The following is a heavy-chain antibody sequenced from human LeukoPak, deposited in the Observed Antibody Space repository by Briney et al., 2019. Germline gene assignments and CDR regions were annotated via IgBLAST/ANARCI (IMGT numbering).Heavy chain of an antibody. J-gene: IGHJ4*02. V-gene: IGHV4-34*01. D-gene: IGHD2-8*01. CDR3: ARQCTNGVCYRQSYYFDY. Sequence: SETLSLTCAVYGGSFSGYYWSRIRQPPGKGLEWIGEINHSGSTNYNPSLKSRVTISVDTSKNQFSLKLSSVTAADTAVYYCARQCTNGVCYRQSYYFDYWGQGTLVTVSS. CDR2: INHSGST. CDR1: GGSFSGYY.